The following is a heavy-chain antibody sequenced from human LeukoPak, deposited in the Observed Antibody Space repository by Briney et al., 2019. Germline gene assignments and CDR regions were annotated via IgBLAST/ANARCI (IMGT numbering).Heavy chain of an antibody. CDR1: GGSMSTYY. Sequence: SETLSLTCTVSGGSMSTYYWSWIRQSPGKGLEWFGYIYYSGSTNYNPSLKSRVTISVDTSKNQFSLKLSSVTAADTAVYYCARGRPYYYDSSGHPDYWGQGTLVTVSS. V-gene: IGHV4-59*01. J-gene: IGHJ4*02. D-gene: IGHD3-22*01. CDR2: IYYSGST. CDR3: ARGRPYYYDSSGHPDY.